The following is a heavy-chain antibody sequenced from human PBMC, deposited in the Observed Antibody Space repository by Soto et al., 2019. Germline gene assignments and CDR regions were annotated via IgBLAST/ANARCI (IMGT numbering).Heavy chain of an antibody. CDR3: AGLDRGAPSVTTWYRDDN. CDR2: IIPILGIA. CDR1: GGTFSSYT. J-gene: IGHJ4*02. Sequence: SVKVSCKASGGTFSSYTISWVRQAPGQGLEWMGRIIPILGIANYAQKFQGRVTITADKSTSTAYMELSSLRSEDTAVYYCAGLDRGAPSVTTWYRDDNWGEGPLDTV. V-gene: IGHV1-69*02. D-gene: IGHD4-4*01.